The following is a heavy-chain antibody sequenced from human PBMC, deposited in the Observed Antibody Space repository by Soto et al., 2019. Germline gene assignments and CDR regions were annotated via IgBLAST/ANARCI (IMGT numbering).Heavy chain of an antibody. CDR2: IQPDGSEK. CDR1: GFILSNYW. CDR3: ASYYESSGSSDYFDC. Sequence: EVPLVESGGGLVQPGGSLRLSCAASGFILSNYWMTWVRQAPGQGLEWVANIQPDGSEKNYVDSVRGRFTISRDNAKNSLCLQMNSLGAEDSAVYYCASYYESSGSSDYFDCWGQGTLVTVSS. V-gene: IGHV3-7*01. D-gene: IGHD3-22*01. J-gene: IGHJ4*02.